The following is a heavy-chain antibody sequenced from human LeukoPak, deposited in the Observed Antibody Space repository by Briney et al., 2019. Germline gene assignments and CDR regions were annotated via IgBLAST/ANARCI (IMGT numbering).Heavy chain of an antibody. Sequence: PGGSLRLSCAASGFTFSSYWMPWFRKVQGKGLVWVSRINPGGSSTAYADSVKGRFTISRDNAKNTLYLQMDSLRAEDTAIYYCARSNQADDYWGQGTLVTVSS. J-gene: IGHJ4*02. CDR1: GFTFSSYW. D-gene: IGHD1-14*01. CDR3: ARSNQADDY. CDR2: INPGGSST. V-gene: IGHV3-74*01.